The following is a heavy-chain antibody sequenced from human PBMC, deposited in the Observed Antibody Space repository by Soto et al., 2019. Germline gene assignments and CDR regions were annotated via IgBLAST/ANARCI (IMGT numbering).Heavy chain of an antibody. CDR3: ARAGGLGAVAADY. CDR1: GGSISSGGYS. V-gene: IGHV4-30-2*01. Sequence: QLQLQESGSGLVKPSQTLSLTCAVSGGSISSGGYSWSWIRQPPGKGLEWIGYIYHSGSTYYNPSLTSRVIVSVDGSKNQFSLKLSSVTAADTAVYYCARAGGLGAVAADYWGQGTLVTVSS. D-gene: IGHD6-19*01. J-gene: IGHJ4*02. CDR2: IYHSGST.